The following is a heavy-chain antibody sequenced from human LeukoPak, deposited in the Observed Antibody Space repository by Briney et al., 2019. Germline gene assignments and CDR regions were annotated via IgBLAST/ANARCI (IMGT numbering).Heavy chain of an antibody. CDR2: IGSAGDT. J-gene: IGHJ4*02. Sequence: PGGSLRLSCAASGFTFSTYDMQWVRQATGKGLEWVSSIGSAGDTYYAGSVKGRFTISRENAKSSLYLQMNSLRAGDTAVYYCVRGGEIGFDSWGQGTLVTVSS. CDR1: GFTFSTYD. D-gene: IGHD3-16*01. CDR3: VRGGEIGFDS. V-gene: IGHV3-13*01.